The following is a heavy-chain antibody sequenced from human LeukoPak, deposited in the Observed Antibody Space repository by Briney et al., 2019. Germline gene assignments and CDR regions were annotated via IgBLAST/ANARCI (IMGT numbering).Heavy chain of an antibody. Sequence: NPSETLSLTCAVYGGSFSGYYWSWIRQPPGKGLEWIGEINHSGSTNYNPSLKSRVTISVDTSKNQFSLKLSSVTAAGTAVYYCARMRLLWFGELLYPYFDYWGQGTLVTVSS. J-gene: IGHJ4*02. V-gene: IGHV4-34*01. CDR1: GGSFSGYY. D-gene: IGHD3-10*01. CDR3: ARMRLLWFGELLYPYFDY. CDR2: INHSGST.